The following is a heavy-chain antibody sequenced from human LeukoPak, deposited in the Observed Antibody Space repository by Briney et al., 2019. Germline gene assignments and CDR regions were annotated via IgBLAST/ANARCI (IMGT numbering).Heavy chain of an antibody. CDR3: ARDPDGGNTLDY. CDR2: IVQGGSVK. J-gene: IGHJ4*02. V-gene: IGHV3-7*01. D-gene: IGHD4-23*01. Sequence: PGVSLRLSCAASGFIFSNYWMTWVRQAPGKGLEWVASIVQGGSVKYYVDSVRGRFTISRDDAKNSLYLQMNSLGAEDTAVYYCARDPDGGNTLDYWGQGTLVTVSS. CDR1: GFIFSNYW.